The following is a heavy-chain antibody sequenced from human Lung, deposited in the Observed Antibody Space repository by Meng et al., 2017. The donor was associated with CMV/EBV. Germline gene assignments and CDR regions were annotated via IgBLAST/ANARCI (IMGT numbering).Heavy chain of an antibody. J-gene: IGHJ6*01. CDR2: ISFDGTNK. CDR3: ARGSKIYFGSEWYGPFGRHFYGLGV. Sequence: GESLKISCVASGFSFSTYAVHWVRQAPDKGLERVAVISFDGTNKYYGDSVKGRFTVSRDNSQNTLYLQMNSLRTEDTAMYYCARGSKIYFGSEWYGPFGRHFYGLGVWGQGTTVTVSS. CDR1: GFSFSTYA. V-gene: IGHV3-30*01. D-gene: IGHD3-3*01.